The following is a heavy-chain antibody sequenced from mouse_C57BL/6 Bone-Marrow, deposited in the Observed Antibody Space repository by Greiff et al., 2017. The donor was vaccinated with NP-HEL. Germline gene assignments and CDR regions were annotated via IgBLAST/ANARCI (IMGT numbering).Heavy chain of an antibody. CDR2: SRNKANDYTT. V-gene: IGHV7-1*01. J-gene: IGHJ2*01. CDR1: GFTFSDFY. D-gene: IGHD4-1*01. CDR3: ARDAQLTGYYFDY. Sequence: EVKLMESGGGLVQSGRSLRLSCATSGFTFSDFYMEWVRQAPGKGLEWIAASRNKANDYTTEYSASVKGRFIVSRDTSQSILYLQMNALRAEDTAIYYCARDAQLTGYYFDYWGQGTTLTVSS.